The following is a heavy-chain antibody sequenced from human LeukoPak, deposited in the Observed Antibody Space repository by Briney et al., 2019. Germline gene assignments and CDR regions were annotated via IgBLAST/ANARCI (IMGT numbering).Heavy chain of an antibody. V-gene: IGHV1-8*01. J-gene: IGHJ5*02. CDR2: MNPNSGNT. D-gene: IGHD3-3*01. CDR3: ARRSDFWSGYSPFDP. Sequence: ASVKVSCKASGYTFTSYDINWVRQATGQGLEWMGWMNPNSGNTGYAQKFQGRVTMTRNTSISTAYMELSSLRSEDTAVYYCARRSDFWSGYSPFDPWGQGTQVTVSS. CDR1: GYTFTSYD.